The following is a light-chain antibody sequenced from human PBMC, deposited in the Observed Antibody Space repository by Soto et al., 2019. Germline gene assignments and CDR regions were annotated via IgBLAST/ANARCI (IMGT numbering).Light chain of an antibody. Sequence: DIQMTQSPYSLSAAVGDRVTIACRASQNINTYLNWYQQKPGKAPKLLIFDAASLQSGVPSRFSGGGSGTEFTLTISSLQSEDFAVYYCQQYNNWPRTFGQGTKVEIK. CDR3: QQYNNWPRT. J-gene: IGKJ1*01. V-gene: IGKV1-39*01. CDR1: QNINTY. CDR2: DAA.